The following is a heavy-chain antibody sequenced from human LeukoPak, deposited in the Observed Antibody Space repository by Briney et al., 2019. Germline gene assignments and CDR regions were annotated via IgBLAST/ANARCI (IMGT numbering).Heavy chain of an antibody. CDR2: IYYSGST. Sequence: SPTLSLTCTVSGGSISSGANYWSWIRQPPGKGLEWIGYIYYSGSTNYNPSLKSRVTISVDTSKNQFSLKLSSVTAADTAVYYCARDGDTHSYYGMDVWGQGTTVTVSS. V-gene: IGHV4-61*08. CDR1: GGSISSGANY. CDR3: ARDGDTHSYYGMDV. D-gene: IGHD3-10*01. J-gene: IGHJ6*02.